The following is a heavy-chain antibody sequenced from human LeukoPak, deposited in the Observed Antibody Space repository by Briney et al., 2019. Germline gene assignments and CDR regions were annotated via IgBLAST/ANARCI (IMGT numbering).Heavy chain of an antibody. Sequence: SETLSLTCTVSGGAISTYYWNWIRQPPGKGLEWIGYISHSGSVNYNPSPKSRVTISEDTSKKLFSLKLSSLTAADTAVYYCARDLGGINWDAFDIWGQGTMVTVSS. J-gene: IGHJ3*02. CDR3: ARDLGGINWDAFDI. D-gene: IGHD1-20*01. CDR2: ISHSGSV. V-gene: IGHV4-59*01. CDR1: GGAISTYY.